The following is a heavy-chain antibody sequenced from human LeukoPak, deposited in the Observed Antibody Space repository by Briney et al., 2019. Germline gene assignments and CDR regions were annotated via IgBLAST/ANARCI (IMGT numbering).Heavy chain of an antibody. CDR1: GGSFSGYY. CDR2: INHSGST. J-gene: IGHJ6*02. Sequence: SSETLSLTCAVYGGSFSGYYWSWIRQPPGKGLEWIGEINHSGSTNYNPSLKSRVTISVDTSKNQFSLKLSSVTAADTAVYYCARVILDIVVVPAAAATMDVWGQGTTVTVSS. D-gene: IGHD2-2*03. CDR3: ARVILDIVVVPAAAATMDV. V-gene: IGHV4-34*01.